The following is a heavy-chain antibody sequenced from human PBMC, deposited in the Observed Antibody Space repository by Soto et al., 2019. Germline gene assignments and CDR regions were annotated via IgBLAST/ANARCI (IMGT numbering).Heavy chain of an antibody. Sequence: ASVKVSCNASGYTFTSYHIHWARQATGQGLEWMGWMNPNSGNTGYAQKFQGRVTMTRNTSISTAYMELSSLRSEDTAVYYCARGDQAGYRSGWDEDGMDVWGQGTTVTVYS. J-gene: IGHJ6*02. CDR3: ARGDQAGYRSGWDEDGMDV. CDR1: GYTFTSYH. D-gene: IGHD6-19*01. V-gene: IGHV1-8*01. CDR2: MNPNSGNT.